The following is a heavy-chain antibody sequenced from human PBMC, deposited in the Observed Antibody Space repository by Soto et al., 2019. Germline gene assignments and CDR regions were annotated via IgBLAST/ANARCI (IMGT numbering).Heavy chain of an antibody. CDR2: ISSSSSTI. CDR1: GFTFSSYS. V-gene: IGHV3-48*02. CDR3: ARDLVADDYYPRYYYYYGMDV. J-gene: IGHJ6*02. D-gene: IGHD1-26*01. Sequence: EVQLVESGGGLVQPGGSLRLSCAASGFTFSSYSMNWVRQAPGKGLEWVSYISSSSSTIYYADSVKGRFTISRDNAKNSLYLQMNSLRDEDTAVYYCARDLVADDYYPRYYYYYGMDVWGQGTTVTVSS.